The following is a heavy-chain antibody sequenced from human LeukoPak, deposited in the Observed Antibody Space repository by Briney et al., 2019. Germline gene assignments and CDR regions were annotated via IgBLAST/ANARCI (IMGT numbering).Heavy chain of an antibody. CDR2: ISGSGGTT. CDR1: GFTFSSYA. V-gene: IGHV3-23*01. Sequence: GGSLRLSCAASGFTFSSYAMSWVRQAPGKGLEWVSAISGSGGTTYYADSVKGRLTISRDNSKNTLYLQMNSLRAEDTAVYHCAGSNTYYYYYMDVWGKGTTVTVSS. CDR3: AGSNTYYYYYMDV. J-gene: IGHJ6*03. D-gene: IGHD2/OR15-2a*01.